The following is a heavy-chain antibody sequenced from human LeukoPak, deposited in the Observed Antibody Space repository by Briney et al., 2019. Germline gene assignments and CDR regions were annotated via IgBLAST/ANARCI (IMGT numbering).Heavy chain of an antibody. CDR3: ARDNWNYGSSMDV. D-gene: IGHD1-7*01. V-gene: IGHV4-59*01. Sequence: SETLSLTCTVSGGSISSYYWSWIRQPPGKGPEWIGYIYYSGSTNYNPSLKSRVTISVDTSKNQFPLKLSSVTAADTAVYYCARDNWNYGSSMDVWGQGTTVTVSS. CDR2: IYYSGST. J-gene: IGHJ6*02. CDR1: GGSISSYY.